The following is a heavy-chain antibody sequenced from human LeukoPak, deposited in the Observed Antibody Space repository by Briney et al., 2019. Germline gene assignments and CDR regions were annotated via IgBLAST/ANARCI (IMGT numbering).Heavy chain of an antibody. J-gene: IGHJ4*02. CDR2: INAGNGNT. V-gene: IGHV1-3*01. D-gene: IGHD6-13*01. CDR3: AKSGLAAAGQRGYFDY. CDR1: GYTFTSYA. Sequence: ASVKVSCKASGYTFTSYAMRWVRQAPGQRLEWMGWINAGNGNTKYSQKFQGRVTITRDTSASTAYMELSSLRSEDTAVYYCAKSGLAAAGQRGYFDYWGQGTLVTVSS.